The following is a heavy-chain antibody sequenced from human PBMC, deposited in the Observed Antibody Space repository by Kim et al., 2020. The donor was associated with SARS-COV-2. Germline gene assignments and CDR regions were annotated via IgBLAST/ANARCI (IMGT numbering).Heavy chain of an antibody. J-gene: IGHJ4*02. CDR3: TRGKYDFWSGYSFDY. Sequence: GGSLRLSCTASGFTFGDYAMSWVRQAPGKGLEWVGFIRSKAYGGTTEYAASVKGRFTISRDDSKSIAYLQMNSLKTEDTAVYYCTRGKYDFWSGYSFDYWGQGTLVTVSS. V-gene: IGHV3-49*04. D-gene: IGHD3-3*01. CDR1: GFTFGDYA. CDR2: IRSKAYGGTT.